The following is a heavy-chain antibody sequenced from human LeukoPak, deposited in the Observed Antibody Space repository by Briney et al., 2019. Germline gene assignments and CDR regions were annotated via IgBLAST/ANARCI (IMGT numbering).Heavy chain of an antibody. CDR2: ITTNGSPI. V-gene: IGHV3-48*03. CDR3: ARGPGRAFFYYMDV. Sequence: GGSLRLSCAASGFIFSGYEMNWVRQAPGKGLEWISYITTNGSPIYYADSVKGRFTISRDKAKNSLYLQMNSLRAEDTAVYYCARGPGRAFFYYMDVWGKGTTVTISS. D-gene: IGHD3-10*01. CDR1: GFIFSGYE. J-gene: IGHJ6*03.